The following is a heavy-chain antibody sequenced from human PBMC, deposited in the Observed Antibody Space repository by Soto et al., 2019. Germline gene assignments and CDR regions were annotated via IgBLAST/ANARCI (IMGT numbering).Heavy chain of an antibody. D-gene: IGHD1-26*01. V-gene: IGHV3-30*18. J-gene: IGHJ6*03. CDR3: AKDSRPGSQIMDV. Sequence: GGSLRLSCAASGFTFSSYGMHWVRQAPGKGLEWVAVISYDGSNKYYADSVKGRFTSSRDNSRNTLYLQMNSLRAEDTAVYYCAKDSRPGSQIMDVWGKGTTVTVSS. CDR1: GFTFSSYG. CDR2: ISYDGSNK.